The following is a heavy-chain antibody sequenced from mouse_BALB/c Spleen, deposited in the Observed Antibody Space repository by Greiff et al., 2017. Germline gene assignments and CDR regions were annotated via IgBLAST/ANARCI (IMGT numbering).Heavy chain of an antibody. V-gene: IGHV1-7*01. J-gene: IGHJ1*01. D-gene: IGHD2-3*01. CDR1: GYTFTSYW. Sequence: VQLQQSGAELAKPGASVKMSCKASGYTFTSYWMHWVKQRPGQGLEWIGYINPSTGYTEYNQKFKDKATLTADKSSSTAYMQLSSLTSEDSAVYYCARDDGYRWYFDVWGAGTTVTVSS. CDR2: INPSTGYT. CDR3: ARDDGYRWYFDV.